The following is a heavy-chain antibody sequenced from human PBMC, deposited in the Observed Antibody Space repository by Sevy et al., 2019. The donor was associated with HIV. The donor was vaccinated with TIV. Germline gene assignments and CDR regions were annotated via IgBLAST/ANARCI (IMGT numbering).Heavy chain of an antibody. D-gene: IGHD6-13*01. CDR1: GGSISTKSYY. Sequence: SETLSLTCTMSGGSISTKSYYWAWIRQPPGRGLEWFGSIFYSGSTSYNPSLKSRVTISVDTSKNQFSLNLSSVTAADTAVYYCARQSPLFEQQALHAFDIWGQGTMVTVSS. CDR3: ARQSPLFEQQALHAFDI. CDR2: IFYSGST. V-gene: IGHV4-39*01. J-gene: IGHJ3*02.